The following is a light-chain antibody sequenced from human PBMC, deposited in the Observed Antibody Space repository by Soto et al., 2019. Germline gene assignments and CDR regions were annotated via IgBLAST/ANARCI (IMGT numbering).Light chain of an antibody. V-gene: IGKV1-5*01. Sequence: DIQMTQSPSTLSASVGDRVTITCRASQSVGSWLAWYQQKQGKAPKLLIYDASSLESGVPSRFSGSGSGTDFTLTISSLQPDDFATYYCQQYNTQGTFGQGTKVEIK. J-gene: IGKJ1*01. CDR3: QQYNTQGT. CDR1: QSVGSW. CDR2: DAS.